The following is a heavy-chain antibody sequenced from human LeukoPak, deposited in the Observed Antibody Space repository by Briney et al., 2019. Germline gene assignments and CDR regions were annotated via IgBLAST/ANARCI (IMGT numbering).Heavy chain of an antibody. V-gene: IGHV1-69*13. J-gene: IGHJ6*02. Sequence: GASVKVSCKASGGTFISYAISWVRQAPGQGLEWRGGIIPIFGTANYAQKFQGRVTITADESTSTAYMELSSLRSEDTAVYYCATRYSSSRFSYYGMDVWGQGTTVTVSS. CDR2: IIPIFGTA. CDR1: GGTFISYA. D-gene: IGHD6-13*01. CDR3: ATRYSSSRFSYYGMDV.